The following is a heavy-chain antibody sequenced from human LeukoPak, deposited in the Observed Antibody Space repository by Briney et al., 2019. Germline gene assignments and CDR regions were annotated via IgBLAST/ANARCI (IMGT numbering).Heavy chain of an antibody. D-gene: IGHD3-16*01. Sequence: ASVKVSCKASGYTFTIYYMHWVRQALGQGLEWVGIINPSGGSTSYAQKFQGRVTMTRDTSTSTVYMELSSLRSEDTAVYYCARARMLPLDYWGQGTLVTVSS. CDR3: ARARMLPLDY. V-gene: IGHV1-46*01. J-gene: IGHJ4*02. CDR1: GYTFTIYY. CDR2: INPSGGST.